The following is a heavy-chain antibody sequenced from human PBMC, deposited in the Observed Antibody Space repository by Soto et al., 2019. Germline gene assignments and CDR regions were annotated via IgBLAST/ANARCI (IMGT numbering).Heavy chain of an antibody. J-gene: IGHJ5*02. CDR2: IIPMFGTT. Sequence: SVKVSCKASGGTSSRYAISCVRQAPGQGLEWMGGIIPMFGTTNYAQKFQGRVTITADESTSTAYMELSSLRSDDTAVYYCARQPTYYDILTGYYGSWFDPWGQGTLVTVSS. V-gene: IGHV1-69*13. D-gene: IGHD3-9*01. CDR1: GGTSSRYA. CDR3: ARQPTYYDILTGYYGSWFDP.